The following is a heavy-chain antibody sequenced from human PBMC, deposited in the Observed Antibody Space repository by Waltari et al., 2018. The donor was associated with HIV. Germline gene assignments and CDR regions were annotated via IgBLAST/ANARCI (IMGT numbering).Heavy chain of an antibody. CDR2: VTSQSGKT. CDR1: GYPFTSYD. V-gene: IGHV1-8*01. D-gene: IGHD5-18*01. CDR3: ARGGYTYGDDY. J-gene: IGHJ4*02. Sequence: QVLLVQSGAEVKTPGASVKVSCKASGYPFTSYDINWARQATGQGLEWIGWVTSQSGKTCYAQKLQGSITMTRNTSIITAYMELSSLRSDDTAVYYCARGGYTYGDDYWCQGTLVTVSS.